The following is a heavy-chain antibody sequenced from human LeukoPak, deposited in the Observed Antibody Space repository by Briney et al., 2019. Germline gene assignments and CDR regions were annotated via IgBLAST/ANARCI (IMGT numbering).Heavy chain of an antibody. Sequence: SETLSLTCTVSGGSISSSSYYWSWIRQPPGKGLEWIGYIYYSGSTNYNPSLTSRVTISVDTSKNQFSLKLSSVTAADTAVYYCARDLSITLIRGVTFDYWGQGALVTVSS. J-gene: IGHJ4*02. CDR3: ARDLSITLIRGVTFDY. CDR1: GGSISSSSYY. CDR2: IYYSGST. D-gene: IGHD3-10*01. V-gene: IGHV4-61*01.